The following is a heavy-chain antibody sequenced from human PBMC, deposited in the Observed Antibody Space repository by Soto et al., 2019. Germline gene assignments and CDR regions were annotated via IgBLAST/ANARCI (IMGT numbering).Heavy chain of an antibody. CDR3: AIRGDRYYYYMDV. Sequence: EVQLVESGGGLVQPGRSLRLSCVASGFTFDEYAMHWVSEVSGKGLEWVSGISWNSGSIDYVESVKGRFTIHRDNAKNSLYLQMNSLRAEDTALYYCAIRGDRYYYYMDVWAKGTTLTVSS. CDR2: ISWNSGSI. J-gene: IGHJ6*03. V-gene: IGHV3-9*01. CDR1: GFTFDEYA. D-gene: IGHD7-27*01.